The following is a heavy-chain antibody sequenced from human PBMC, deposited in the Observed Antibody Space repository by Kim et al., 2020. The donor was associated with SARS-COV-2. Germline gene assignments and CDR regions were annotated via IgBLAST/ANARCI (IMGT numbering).Heavy chain of an antibody. J-gene: IGHJ4*02. D-gene: IGHD2-15*01. V-gene: IGHV3-15*01. Sequence: RGSLRLSCAASGFPFNAAWMSWVRQAPGRGLEWVGRIKTKTDSEKTDYAAPVKGRFTISRDDSKNTLFLQMNSLKTEDTAVYYCATDSTGGSFAVFNSWGQGTLITVSS. CDR1: GFPFNAAW. CDR2: IKTKTDSEKT. CDR3: ATDSTGGSFAVFNS.